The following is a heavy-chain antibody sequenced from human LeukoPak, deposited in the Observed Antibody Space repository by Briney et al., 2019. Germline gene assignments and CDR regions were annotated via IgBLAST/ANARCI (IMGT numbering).Heavy chain of an antibody. V-gene: IGHV1-69*11. CDR1: GGTFSSYA. CDR2: IIPILGTA. Sequence: SVKVSCKASGGTFSSYAISWVRQAPGQGLEWMGRIIPILGTANYAQKFQGRVTITTDESTSTAYMELSSLRPEDTAVYYCARCGSSSTSCSPAYWGQGTLVTVSS. CDR3: ARCGSSSTSCSPAY. D-gene: IGHD2-2*01. J-gene: IGHJ4*02.